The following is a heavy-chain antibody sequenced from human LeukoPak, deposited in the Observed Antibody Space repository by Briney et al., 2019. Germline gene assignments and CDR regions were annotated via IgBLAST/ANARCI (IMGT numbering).Heavy chain of an antibody. CDR2: TNHSGST. J-gene: IGHJ4*02. Sequence: SETLSLTCAVYGGSFSGYYWSWIRQPPGKGLEWIGETNHSGSTNYNPSLKSRVTISVDTSKNQFSLKLSSVTAADTAVYYCASNLPTYYYGSGSLYWGQGTLVTVSS. CDR3: ASNLPTYYYGSGSLY. D-gene: IGHD3-10*01. CDR1: GGSFSGYY. V-gene: IGHV4-34*01.